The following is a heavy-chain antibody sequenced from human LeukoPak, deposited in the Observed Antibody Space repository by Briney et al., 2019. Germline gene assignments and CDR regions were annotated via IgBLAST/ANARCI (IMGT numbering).Heavy chain of an antibody. CDR2: IIPIFGTA. V-gene: IGHV1-69*13. CDR1: GGTFSSYA. J-gene: IGHJ4*02. D-gene: IGHD3-22*01. Sequence: ASVKVSCKASGGTFSSYAISWVRQAPGQGLEWMGGIIPIFGTANYAQKFQGRVTITADESTSTAYMELSSLRSEDTAVYYCAVTYYDSSGYYSAFDYWGRGTLVTVSS. CDR3: AVTYYDSSGYYSAFDY.